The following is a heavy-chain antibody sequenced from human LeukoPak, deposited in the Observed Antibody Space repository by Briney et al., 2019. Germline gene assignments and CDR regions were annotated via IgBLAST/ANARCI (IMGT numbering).Heavy chain of an antibody. J-gene: IGHJ6*03. V-gene: IGHV3-33*01. CDR3: ASSLWFGELLFGYYYYMDV. CDR2: IWYDGSNK. D-gene: IGHD3-10*01. Sequence: PGGSLRLSCAASGFTFSSYGMHWVRQAPGKGLEWVAVIWYDGSNKYYADSVKGRFTIARDNSKNTLYLQMNSLRAEDTAVYYCASSLWFGELLFGYYYYMDVWGKGTTVTVSS. CDR1: GFTFSSYG.